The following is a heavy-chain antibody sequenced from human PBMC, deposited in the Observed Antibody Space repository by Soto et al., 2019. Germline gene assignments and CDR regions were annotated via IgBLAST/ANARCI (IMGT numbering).Heavy chain of an antibody. CDR1: GYAFTTYG. CDR3: ARDLTWNVPGWFDP. J-gene: IGHJ5*02. D-gene: IGHD1-1*01. V-gene: IGHV1-18*01. Sequence: ASVKVSCKASGYAFTTYGVSWVRQAPGQGLEWMGWISTYNDKRAYAQKFQGRVTMTTDTSTSTAYMELRSLRSDDTAVYYCARDLTWNVPGWFDPWG. CDR2: ISTYNDKR.